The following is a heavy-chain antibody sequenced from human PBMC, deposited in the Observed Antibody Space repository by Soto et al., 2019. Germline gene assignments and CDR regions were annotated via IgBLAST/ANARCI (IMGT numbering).Heavy chain of an antibody. CDR2: ISAYNGNT. CDR1: GYTFTSYG. CDR3: AREGYCISTSCRHYDYYGMDV. Sequence: QVQLVQSGAEVKKPGASVKVSCKASGYTFTSYGISWVRQAPGQGLEWMGWISAYNGNTNYAQKLQGRVTMTTDPSTSTAYMELRSLRSDDTAVYYCAREGYCISTSCRHYDYYGMDVWGQGTTVTVSS. V-gene: IGHV1-18*01. D-gene: IGHD2-2*01. J-gene: IGHJ6*02.